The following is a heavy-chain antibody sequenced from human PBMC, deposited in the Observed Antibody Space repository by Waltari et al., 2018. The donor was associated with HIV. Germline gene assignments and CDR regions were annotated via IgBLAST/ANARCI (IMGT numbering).Heavy chain of an antibody. V-gene: IGHV4-34*01. CDR1: GGSFSGYY. Sequence: QVQLQQWGAGLLKPSETLSLTCAVYGGSFSGYYWSWIRQPPGKGLEWIGEINHSGSTNYNPSLKSRVTISVDTSKNQFSLKLSSVTAADTAVYYCARGKVRYGMDVWGQGTTVTVSS. J-gene: IGHJ6*02. CDR2: INHSGST. CDR3: ARGKVRYGMDV.